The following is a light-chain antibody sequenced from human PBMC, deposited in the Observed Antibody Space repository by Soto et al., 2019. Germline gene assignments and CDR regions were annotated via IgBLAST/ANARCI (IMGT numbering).Light chain of an antibody. Sequence: QAVVTQEPSLTVSPGGTVTLTCGSSTGAVTSGHYPYWFQQKPGQAPRTLIYDTSNKHSWTPARFSGSLLGGKAALTLSGAQPEDEAEYYCLLSYSRARLNWVFGGGTKLTVL. CDR1: TGAVTSGHY. J-gene: IGLJ3*02. V-gene: IGLV7-46*01. CDR3: LLSYSRARLNWV. CDR2: DTS.